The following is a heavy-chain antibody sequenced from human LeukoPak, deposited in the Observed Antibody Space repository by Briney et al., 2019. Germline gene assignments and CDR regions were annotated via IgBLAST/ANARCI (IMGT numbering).Heavy chain of an antibody. CDR1: GFTFSSYS. V-gene: IGHV3-48*01. J-gene: IGHJ4*02. D-gene: IGHD2-15*01. CDR2: ISSSSSTI. CDR3: CKDIPLTRAWALKY. Sequence: GGSLRLSCAASGFTFSSYSMNWVRQAPGKGLEWVSYISSSSSTIYYADSVKGRFTISRDNFKNTLYLQMNSLRADDTAVYYCCKDIPLTRAWALKYWGQGALVTVSS.